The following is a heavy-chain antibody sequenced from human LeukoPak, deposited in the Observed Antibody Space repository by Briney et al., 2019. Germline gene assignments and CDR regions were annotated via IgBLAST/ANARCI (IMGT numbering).Heavy chain of an antibody. CDR2: IGISSGST. D-gene: IGHD1-26*01. V-gene: IGHV3-23*01. CDR3: AKDGKNYFDY. J-gene: IGHJ4*02. Sequence: GGSLRLSCAASGLTFSSYAMSWVRQVPGKGLEWVSTIGISSGSTYYTDAVRGRFTISRDNSKNSLSLQMNSLRTEDTALYYCAKDGKNYFDYWGQGTLVTVSS. CDR1: GLTFSSYA.